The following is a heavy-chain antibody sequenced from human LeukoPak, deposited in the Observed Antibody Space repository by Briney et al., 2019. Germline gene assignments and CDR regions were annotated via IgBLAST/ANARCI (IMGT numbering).Heavy chain of an antibody. V-gene: IGHV1-8*01. CDR3: AREGCSGYDSYNWFDP. D-gene: IGHD5-12*01. J-gene: IGHJ5*02. CDR1: GYTFTSYD. CDR2: MNPNSGNT. Sequence: ASVKVSCKASGYTFTSYDINWVRQATGQGLEWMGWMNPNSGNTGYAQKFQGRVTMTRNTSISTAYMELSSLRSEDTAVYYCAREGCSGYDSYNWFDPWGQGTLVTVSS.